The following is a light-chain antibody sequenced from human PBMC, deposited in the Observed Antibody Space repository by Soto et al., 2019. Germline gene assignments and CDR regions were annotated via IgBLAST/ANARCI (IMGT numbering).Light chain of an antibody. CDR1: TSDIGGYNY. Sequence: QSVLSQPASVSGSPGQSITISCTGTTSDIGGYNYVSWYQQHPGKAPQLMIYGVSNRPSGVSNRFSGSKSGSTASLTISGLQAEDEADYYCSSYTDSGSNVLFGGGTKVTVL. CDR3: SSYTDSGSNVL. CDR2: GVS. J-gene: IGLJ3*02. V-gene: IGLV2-14*01.